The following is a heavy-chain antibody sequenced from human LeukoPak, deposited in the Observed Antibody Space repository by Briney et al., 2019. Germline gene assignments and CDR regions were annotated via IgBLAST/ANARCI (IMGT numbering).Heavy chain of an antibody. J-gene: IGHJ3*02. D-gene: IGHD3-9*01. V-gene: IGHV3-21*01. CDR1: GFTFSSYS. CDR2: ITRSSIYI. Sequence: GGSLRLSCAASGFTFSSYSMNWVRQAPGKGLEWVSCITRSSIYIYYADSVKGRFTISRDNAKNSLYLQMNSLRAEDTAVYYCARVARGRYFDWLLGGSAFDIWGQGTMVTVSS. CDR3: ARVARGRYFDWLLGGSAFDI.